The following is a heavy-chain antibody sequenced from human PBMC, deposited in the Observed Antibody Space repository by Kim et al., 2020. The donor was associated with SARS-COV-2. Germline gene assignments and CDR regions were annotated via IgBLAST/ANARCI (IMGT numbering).Heavy chain of an antibody. Sequence: ANSVKGRFTLSRDNAKNSLYLKMNSLRAEDTAVYYCATSRGMYSSSPSGWWGQGTMVTVSS. D-gene: IGHD6-6*01. J-gene: IGHJ3*01. CDR3: ATSRGMYSSSPSGW. V-gene: IGHV3-21*01.